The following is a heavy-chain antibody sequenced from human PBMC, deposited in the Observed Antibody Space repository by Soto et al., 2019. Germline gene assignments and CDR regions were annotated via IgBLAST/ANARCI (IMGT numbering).Heavy chain of an antibody. CDR2: ISSGSGYI. V-gene: IGHV3-21*01. J-gene: IGHJ4*02. Sequence: GGSLRLSCAASGFTFSSYNMNWVRQAPGKGLEWVSSISSGSGYIYYADSVKGRFTISRDNAKNSLYLQMNSLRAEDTAVYYCSPSWTNRYYFDYWGQGTLVTVSS. D-gene: IGHD2-15*01. CDR3: SPSWTNRYYFDY. CDR1: GFTFSSYN.